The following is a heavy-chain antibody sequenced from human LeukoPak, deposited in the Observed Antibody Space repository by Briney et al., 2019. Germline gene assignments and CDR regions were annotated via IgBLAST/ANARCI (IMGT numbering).Heavy chain of an antibody. CDR1: GGSISSYY. Sequence: SETLSLTCTVSGGSISSYYWSWIRQPPGKGLEWIGYIYHSGSTYYNPSLKSRVTISVDRSKNQFSLKLSSVTAADTAVYYCARGYSYGPRYWGQGTLVTVSS. V-gene: IGHV4-59*12. D-gene: IGHD5-18*01. CDR2: IYHSGST. CDR3: ARGYSYGPRY. J-gene: IGHJ4*02.